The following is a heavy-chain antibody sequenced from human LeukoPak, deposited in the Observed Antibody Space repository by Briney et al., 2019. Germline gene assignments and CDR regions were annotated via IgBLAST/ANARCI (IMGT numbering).Heavy chain of an antibody. J-gene: IGHJ4*02. CDR1: GYTFTGYY. Sequence: ASVKVSCKASGYTFTGYYMHWVRQAPGQGLEWMGWINPNSGGTNYAQKFQGRDTMTRDTSISTAYMELSRLRSDDTAVYYCASINWNDVHPIDYWGQGTLVTVSS. CDR2: INPNSGGT. D-gene: IGHD1-1*01. V-gene: IGHV1-2*02. CDR3: ASINWNDVHPIDY.